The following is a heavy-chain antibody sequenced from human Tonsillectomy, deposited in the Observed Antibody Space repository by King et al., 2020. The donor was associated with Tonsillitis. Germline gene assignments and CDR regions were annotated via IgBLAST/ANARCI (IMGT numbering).Heavy chain of an antibody. Sequence: QVQLVESGGGVVQPGRSLRLSCAASGFTFSSYGMHWVRQAPGKGLEWVAVISYDGSNKYYADSVKGRFTISRDNSKNTLYLQMNSLRSEDTAVYYCAKDGRGSGFDYWGQGTLVTGSS. CDR2: ISYDGSNK. D-gene: IGHD3-10*01. V-gene: IGHV3-30*18. CDR1: GFTFSSYG. J-gene: IGHJ4*02. CDR3: AKDGRGSGFDY.